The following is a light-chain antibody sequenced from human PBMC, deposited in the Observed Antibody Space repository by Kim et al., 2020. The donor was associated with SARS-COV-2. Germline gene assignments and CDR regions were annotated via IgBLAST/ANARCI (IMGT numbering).Light chain of an antibody. CDR2: WGS. V-gene: IGKV4-1*01. CDR3: HQYYSIPPT. J-gene: IGKJ2*01. Sequence: RATIHCKSSQSVLDTSNDRNYLCWYQQKPRQPPKLIIYWGSIRESGVPDRFSGGGSGTDFTLTISSLQAEDVAVYFCHQYYSIPPTFGQGTKLEI. CDR1: QSVLDTSNDRNY.